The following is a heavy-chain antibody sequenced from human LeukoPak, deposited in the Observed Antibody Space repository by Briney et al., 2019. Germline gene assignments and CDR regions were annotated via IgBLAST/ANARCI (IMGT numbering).Heavy chain of an antibody. V-gene: IGHV4-59*11. D-gene: IGHD4-23*01. Sequence: PSETLSLTCTVSGGSISSHYWSWIRQPPGKGLEWIGYIYYSGSTNYNPSLKSRVTISVDTSKNQFSLKLSSVTAADTAVYYCARGDYGGNRPLIDYWGQGTLVTVSS. CDR2: IYYSGST. J-gene: IGHJ4*02. CDR3: ARGDYGGNRPLIDY. CDR1: GGSISSHY.